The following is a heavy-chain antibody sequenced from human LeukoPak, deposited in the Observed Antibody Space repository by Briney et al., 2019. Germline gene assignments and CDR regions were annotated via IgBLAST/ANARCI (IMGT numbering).Heavy chain of an antibody. CDR1: GYSFTRNA. CDR3: ARGYSNGWYHDY. J-gene: IGHJ4*02. V-gene: IGHV1-3*03. D-gene: IGHD6-19*01. Sequence: ASVKVFCKASGYSFTRNAIHWVRQAPGQRLEWMGWIDSDKGNTKYSQEFQGRVTFTRDTSASTVYMELSSLRSEDMAIYYCARGYSNGWYHDYWGQGTPVIVSS. CDR2: IDSDKGNT.